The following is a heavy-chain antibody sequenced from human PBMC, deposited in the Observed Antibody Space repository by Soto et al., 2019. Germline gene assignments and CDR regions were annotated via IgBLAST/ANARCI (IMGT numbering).Heavy chain of an antibody. CDR1: GGSFSGYY. CDR2: INHSGST. J-gene: IGHJ5*02. CDR3: VRGHSSGWSWFDP. D-gene: IGHD6-19*01. V-gene: IGHV4-34*01. Sequence: SETLSLTCAVYGGSFSGYYWSWIRQPPGKGLEWIGEINHSGSTNYNPSLKSRVTISVDTSKNQFSLKLSSVTAADTAVYYCVRGHSSGWSWFDPWGQGTLVT.